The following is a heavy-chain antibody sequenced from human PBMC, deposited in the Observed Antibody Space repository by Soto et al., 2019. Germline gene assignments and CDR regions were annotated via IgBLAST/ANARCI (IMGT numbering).Heavy chain of an antibody. Sequence: ASVKVSCKASGYTFTGYYMHWVRQAPGQGLEWMGWINPNSGGTNYAQKFQGRVTMTRDTSISTAYMELSRLRSDDTAVYYCARDPFLWFGEAASMDVWGQGTPVTVSS. J-gene: IGHJ6*02. D-gene: IGHD3-10*01. CDR2: INPNSGGT. CDR1: GYTFTGYY. V-gene: IGHV1-2*02. CDR3: ARDPFLWFGEAASMDV.